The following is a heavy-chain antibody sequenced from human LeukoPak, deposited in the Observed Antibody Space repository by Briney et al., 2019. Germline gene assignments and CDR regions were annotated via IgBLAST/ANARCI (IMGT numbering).Heavy chain of an antibody. CDR3: AKDPHSSGGYFDY. J-gene: IGHJ4*02. CDR1: GFTLSSYA. D-gene: IGHD1-26*01. CDR2: ISGSGGST. V-gene: IGHV3-23*01. Sequence: PGGSLRLSCAASGFTLSSYAMSWVRQAPGKGLEWVSAISGSGGSTYYADSVKGRFTISRDNSKNTLYLQMNSLRAEDTAVYYCAKDPHSSGGYFDYWGQGTLVTVSS.